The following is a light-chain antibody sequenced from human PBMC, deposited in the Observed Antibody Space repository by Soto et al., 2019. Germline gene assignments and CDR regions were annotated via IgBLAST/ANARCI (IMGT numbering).Light chain of an antibody. CDR1: QDITNY. CDR3: QQYDNLLIA. J-gene: IGKJ5*01. V-gene: IGKV1-33*01. Sequence: DIQLTQSPSSLSASVGDRVTIICQASQDITNYLNWYQQKPGKAPKLLIYDASNLETGVPSRFSGSGFGTDFTFTISSLQPEDIATYYCQQYDNLLIAFGQGTRLDIK. CDR2: DAS.